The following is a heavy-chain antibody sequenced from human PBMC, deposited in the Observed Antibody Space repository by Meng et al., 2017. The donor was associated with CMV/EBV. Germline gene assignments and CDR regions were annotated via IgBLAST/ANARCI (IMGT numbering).Heavy chain of an antibody. CDR1: GFTFSSYS. V-gene: IGHV3-21*01. Sequence: SCAASGFTFSSYSMNWVRQAPGKGLEWVSSISSSSSYIYYADSVKGRFTISRDNAKNSLYLQMNSLRAEDTAVYYCARGYYGSGSYFPSFDYWGQGTLVTVSS. D-gene: IGHD3-10*01. J-gene: IGHJ4*02. CDR2: ISSSSSYI. CDR3: ARGYYGSGSYFPSFDY.